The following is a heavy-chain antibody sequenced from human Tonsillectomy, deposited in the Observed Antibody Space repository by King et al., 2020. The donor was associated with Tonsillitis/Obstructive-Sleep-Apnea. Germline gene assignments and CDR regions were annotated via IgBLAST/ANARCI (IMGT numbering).Heavy chain of an antibody. Sequence: QLQQSGPGLVKPSQTLSLTCAISGYSVSSNSAAWNWIRQSPSIGLEWLGRTYYRSKWVTDYAVSGKSRLTINPDTSRNQFSLQLNSVTSEDTAVYYCARDGLLTGARGYFDYWGQGTLVPVSS. J-gene: IGHJ4*02. V-gene: IGHV6-1*01. CDR3: ARDGLLTGARGYFDY. D-gene: IGHD1-20*01. CDR2: TYYRSKWVT. CDR1: GYSVSSNSAA.